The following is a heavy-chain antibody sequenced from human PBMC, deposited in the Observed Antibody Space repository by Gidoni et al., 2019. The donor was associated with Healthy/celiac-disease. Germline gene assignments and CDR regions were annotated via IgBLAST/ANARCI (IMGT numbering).Heavy chain of an antibody. D-gene: IGHD6-19*01. CDR2: IDCDDDK. Sequence: QVTLRACGPALVKPTQTLTLTCTCSGFSLSPRGMWVSWIRQPPGKAMEWLALIDCDDDKSYSTSLKTRLTISKDTSKIQVVLTMTNMDPVDTATYYCARISSDSSGWHDFDFWGQGTLVTVSS. J-gene: IGHJ4*02. CDR3: ARISSDSSGWHDFDF. CDR1: GFSLSPRGMW. V-gene: IGHV2-70*01.